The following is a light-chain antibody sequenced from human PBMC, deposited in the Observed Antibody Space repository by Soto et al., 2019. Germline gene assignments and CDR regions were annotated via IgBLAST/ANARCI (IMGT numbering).Light chain of an antibody. Sequence: QSVRTQPASVSGSPGQSITISCTGTSSDIGYYDYVSWYQHHSGKAPKLIIYEVNNRPSGVSNRFSGSKSVNTASLTISGLQAEDEAEYYCSSHSSSSAYYVFGTGTKVTVL. CDR3: SSHSSSSAYYV. CDR1: SSDIGYYDY. J-gene: IGLJ1*01. CDR2: EVN. V-gene: IGLV2-14*01.